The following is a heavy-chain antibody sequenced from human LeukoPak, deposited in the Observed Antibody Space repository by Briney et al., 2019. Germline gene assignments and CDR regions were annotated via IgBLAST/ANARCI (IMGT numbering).Heavy chain of an antibody. CDR3: AKDQKPDSGYDIDY. J-gene: IGHJ4*02. V-gene: IGHV3-23*01. Sequence: GGSLRLSCAASGFTISTYGMNWVRQAPRKGLEWVSVIFGSGDSTYYADSVKGRFTISRDESKNTLYLQMHSLRAEDTAVYCCAKDQKPDSGYDIDYWGQGTLVTVSS. CDR2: IFGSGDST. CDR1: GFTISTYG. D-gene: IGHD5-12*01.